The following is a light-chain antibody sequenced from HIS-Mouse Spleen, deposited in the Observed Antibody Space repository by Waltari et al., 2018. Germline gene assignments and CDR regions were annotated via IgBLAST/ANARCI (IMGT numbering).Light chain of an antibody. J-gene: IGKJ1*01. CDR1: QTVSSSY. V-gene: IGKV3-20*01. Sequence: DIGLTPSPVTLSLSPGEIATLACRASQTVSSSYLDWYQHNPGHAPRPLIYGASSRATGIPDRLSGSGSGTDFTLTISRLEPEDFAVYYCQQYGSWWTFGQGTKVEI. CDR3: QQYGSWWT. CDR2: GAS.